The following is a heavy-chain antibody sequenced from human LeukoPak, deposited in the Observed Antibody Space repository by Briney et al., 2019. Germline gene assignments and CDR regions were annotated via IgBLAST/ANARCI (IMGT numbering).Heavy chain of an antibody. CDR2: VSASGDDT. Sequence: GGSLRLSCAASGFTFRNYDMSWVRQAPGKGLEWVSAVSASGDDTFYADSVKGRFSISRDQSESTLYLQMNSMRAEDQAVYFCAKRGAYFGGFDYWGQGTLVTVSS. CDR1: GFTFRNYD. D-gene: IGHD3-10*01. CDR3: AKRGAYFGGFDY. V-gene: IGHV3-23*01. J-gene: IGHJ4*02.